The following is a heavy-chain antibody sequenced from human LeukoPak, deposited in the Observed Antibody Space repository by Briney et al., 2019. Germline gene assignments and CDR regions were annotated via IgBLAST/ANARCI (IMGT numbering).Heavy chain of an antibody. CDR1: GFTFSSYA. J-gene: IGHJ5*02. CDR3: ARGRNYPSNWFDP. Sequence: QPGGSLRLSCAASGFTFSSYAMSWVRQAPGKGLEWVSAISGSGGSTYFADSVKGRFTISRDNSKNTLYLQMNSLRAEDTAVYYCARGRNYPSNWFDPWGQGTLVTVSS. CDR2: ISGSGGST. V-gene: IGHV3-23*01. D-gene: IGHD4-11*01.